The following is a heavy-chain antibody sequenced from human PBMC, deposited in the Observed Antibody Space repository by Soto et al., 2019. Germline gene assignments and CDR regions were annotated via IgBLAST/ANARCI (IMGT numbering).Heavy chain of an antibody. Sequence: QVQLVESGGGVVQPGRSLRLSCAASGFTFSSYAMPWGRQAPGKGLEWVAVISYDGSNKYYADSVKGRFTNSRDNSKNTLYLQMNSLRAEDTAVYYCAREGITIPGNAFDIWGQGTMVTVSS. CDR2: ISYDGSNK. J-gene: IGHJ3*02. CDR3: AREGITIPGNAFDI. V-gene: IGHV3-30-3*01. D-gene: IGHD3-10*01. CDR1: GFTFSSYA.